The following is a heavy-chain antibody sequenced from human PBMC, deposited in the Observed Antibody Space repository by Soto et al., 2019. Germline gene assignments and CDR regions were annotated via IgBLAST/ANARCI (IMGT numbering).Heavy chain of an antibody. J-gene: IGHJ6*02. CDR3: ARDYSGWSSCFGCYGMDV. CDR1: GDSVSSNSAA. Sequence: SQTLSLTCVISGDSVSSNSAAWNWIRQSPSRGLEWLGRTYYRSKWYNDYAVSVKSRITINPDTSKNQFSLQLNSVTPEDTAVYYCARDYSGWSSCFGCYGMDVWGQGTTVTVSS. CDR2: TYYRSKWYN. V-gene: IGHV6-1*01. D-gene: IGHD5-12*01.